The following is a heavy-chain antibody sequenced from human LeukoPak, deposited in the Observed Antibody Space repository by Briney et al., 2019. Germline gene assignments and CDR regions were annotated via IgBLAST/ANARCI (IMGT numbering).Heavy chain of an antibody. CDR1: GFTFSSYA. V-gene: IGHV3-23*01. D-gene: IGHD4-23*01. CDR2: ISGSGGST. CDR3: AKATDYGGLFDY. Sequence: AGGSLRLSCAASGFTFSSYAMSWVRQAPGKGLEWVSAISGSGGSTYYVDSVKGRFTISRDNSKNTLYLQMNSLRAEDTAVYYCAKATDYGGLFDYWGQGTLVTVSS. J-gene: IGHJ4*02.